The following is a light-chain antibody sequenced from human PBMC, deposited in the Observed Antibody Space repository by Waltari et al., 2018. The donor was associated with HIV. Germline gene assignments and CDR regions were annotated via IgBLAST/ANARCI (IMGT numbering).Light chain of an antibody. V-gene: IGKV3-15*01. J-gene: IGKJ5*01. CDR2: DAS. CDR1: QTLRSN. CDR3: QQYNNWPPIT. Sequence: EILMTQSPATLSVSPGERATLSCRASQTLRSNLAWYQQKPGQAPRPLLYDASTRATGIPARFSGSGSGTEFTLTITSLQSEDFAVYYCQQYNNWPPITFGQGTRLEIK.